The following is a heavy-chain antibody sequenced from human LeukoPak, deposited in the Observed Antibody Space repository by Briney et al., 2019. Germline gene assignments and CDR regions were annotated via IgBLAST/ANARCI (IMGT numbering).Heavy chain of an antibody. CDR1: GYTFTSYG. CDR2: ISAYNGNT. D-gene: IGHD2-2*02. V-gene: IGHV1-18*01. Sequence: GASVKVSCKASGYTFTSYGISWVRQAPGQGLEWMGWISAYNGNTNYAQKLQGRVTMTTDTSTSTAYMELRSLRSDDTAVYYCARDQVPLVVPAAIIYYMDVWGKGTTVTVSS. CDR3: ARDQVPLVVPAAIIYYMDV. J-gene: IGHJ6*03.